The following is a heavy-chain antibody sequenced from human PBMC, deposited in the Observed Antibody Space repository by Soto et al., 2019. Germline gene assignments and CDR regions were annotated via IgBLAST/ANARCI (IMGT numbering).Heavy chain of an antibody. CDR1: GYRFTDHY. J-gene: IGHJ5*02. CDR3: ANDGTARGPNPFDP. CDR2: INPYTGDT. V-gene: IGHV1-2*04. D-gene: IGHD1-1*01. Sequence: QVQLVQSGAEVRKPGASVKVSCEASGYRFTDHYIHWVRQAPGQGLEWMGWINPYTGDTSYAQKFQGWVTLTRDTSINTAFMKLNRLRPNDTAVYFCANDGTARGPNPFDPWGQGTLVTVSS.